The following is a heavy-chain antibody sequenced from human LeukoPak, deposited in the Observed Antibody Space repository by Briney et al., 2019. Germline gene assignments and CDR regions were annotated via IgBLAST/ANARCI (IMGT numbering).Heavy chain of an antibody. CDR2: ISFDGTIK. V-gene: IGHV3-30-3*01. CDR1: GFNFISYA. Sequence: PGGSLRLSCAPSGFNFISYAMTWVRQAPGRGLEWVAVISFDGTIKYYGDSVNGRFTISRDNAKNTLYLQMNSLRGEDTAVYYCAKDRIVGVGRFDYWGQGTLVTVSS. J-gene: IGHJ4*02. D-gene: IGHD1-26*01. CDR3: AKDRIVGVGRFDY.